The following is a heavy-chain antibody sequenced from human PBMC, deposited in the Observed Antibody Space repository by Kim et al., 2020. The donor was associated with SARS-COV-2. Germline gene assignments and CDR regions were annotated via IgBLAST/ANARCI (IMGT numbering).Heavy chain of an antibody. CDR2: ISYDGSNK. D-gene: IGHD2-15*01. CDR3: APQRLDYCSGGSCYSDGLGGRIDY. Sequence: GGSLRLSCAASGFTFSSYAMHWVRQAPGKGLEWVAVISYDGSNKYYADSVKGRFTISRDNSKNTLYLQMNSLRAEDTAVYYCAPQRLDYCSGGSCYSDGLGGRIDYWGQGTLVTVSS. CDR1: GFTFSSYA. J-gene: IGHJ4*02. V-gene: IGHV3-30-3*01.